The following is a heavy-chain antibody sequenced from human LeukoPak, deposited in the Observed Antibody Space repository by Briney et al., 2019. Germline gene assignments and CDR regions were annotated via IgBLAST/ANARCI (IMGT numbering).Heavy chain of an antibody. D-gene: IGHD3-10*01. J-gene: IGHJ3*02. CDR3: AKDLTSDYYGSGSYYNGGDAFDI. CDR2: ISSSSSYI. CDR1: GFTFSSYS. Sequence: GGSLRLSCAASGFTFSSYSMNWVRQAPGKGLEWVSSISSSSSYIYYADSVKGRFTISRDNSKNTLYLQMNSLRAEDTAVYYCAKDLTSDYYGSGSYYNGGDAFDIWGQGTMVTVSS. V-gene: IGHV3-21*04.